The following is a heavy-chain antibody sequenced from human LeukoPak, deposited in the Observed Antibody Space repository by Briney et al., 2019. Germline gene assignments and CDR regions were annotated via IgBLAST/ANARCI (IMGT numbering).Heavy chain of an antibody. V-gene: IGHV3-21*01. Sequence: GGSLRLSCAASGFTFSSYSINWVRQAPGKGVEGVSSISSSSYIYYADSVKGRFTISRDNAKNSLYLQMNSLRAEDTAVYYCARQMVAGTGVDYWGQGTLVTVSS. CDR2: ISSSSYI. CDR1: GFTFSSYS. J-gene: IGHJ4*02. D-gene: IGHD6-19*01. CDR3: ARQMVAGTGVDY.